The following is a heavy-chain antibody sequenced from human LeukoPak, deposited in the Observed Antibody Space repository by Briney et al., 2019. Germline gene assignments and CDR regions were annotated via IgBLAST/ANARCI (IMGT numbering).Heavy chain of an antibody. J-gene: IGHJ3*02. Sequence: GGSLRLSCAASGFTFSNAWMSWVRQAPGKGLEWVGRIKSKTDGGTTDYAAPVEGRFTISRDDSKNTLYLQMNSLKTEDTAVYYCTASSSWPNDAFDIWGQGTMVTVSS. CDR1: GFTFSNAW. CDR2: IKSKTDGGTT. V-gene: IGHV3-15*01. D-gene: IGHD6-13*01. CDR3: TASSSWPNDAFDI.